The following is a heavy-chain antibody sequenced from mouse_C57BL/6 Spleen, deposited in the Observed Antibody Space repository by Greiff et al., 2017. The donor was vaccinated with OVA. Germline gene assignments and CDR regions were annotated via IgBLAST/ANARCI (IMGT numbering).Heavy chain of an antibody. V-gene: IGHV1-22*01. CDR1: GYTFTDYN. J-gene: IGHJ2*01. CDR2: INPNNGGT. Sequence: VHVKQSGPELVKPGASVKMSCKASGYTFTDYNMHWVKQSHGKSLEWIGYINPNNGGTSYNQKFKGKATLTVNKSSSTAYMELRSLTSEDSAVYYCASHYEYDDAFDYWGQGTTLTVSS. CDR3: ASHYEYDDAFDY. D-gene: IGHD2-4*01.